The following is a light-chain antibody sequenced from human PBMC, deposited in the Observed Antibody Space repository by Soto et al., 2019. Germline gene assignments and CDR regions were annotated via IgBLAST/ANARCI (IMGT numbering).Light chain of an antibody. J-gene: IGLJ3*02. CDR2: YVS. V-gene: IGLV2-14*01. Sequence: QSVLTQPASVSGSPGQSITISCTGTSSDVGGYNYVSWYQHLPGKAPKLIIYYVSNRPSGVSDRFSGSKSGNTASLTISGLQAEDEADYYCSSWTSSTTQVLGGGTKLTVL. CDR3: SSWTSSTTQV. CDR1: SSDVGGYNY.